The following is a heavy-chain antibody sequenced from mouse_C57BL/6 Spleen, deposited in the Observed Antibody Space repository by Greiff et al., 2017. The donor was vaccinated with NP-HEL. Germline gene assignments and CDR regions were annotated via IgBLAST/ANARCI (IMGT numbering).Heavy chain of an antibody. CDR2: IYPGDGDT. CDR1: GYAFSSYW. CDR3: ARSDYYGSAYGFDY. Sequence: VQLQQSGAELVKPGASVKISCKASGYAFSSYWMNWVKQRPGKGLEWIGQIYPGDGDTNYNGKFKGKATLTADKSSSTAYMQLSSLTSEDSAVYFGARSDYYGSAYGFDYWGQGTTLTVSS. V-gene: IGHV1-80*01. D-gene: IGHD1-1*01. J-gene: IGHJ2*01.